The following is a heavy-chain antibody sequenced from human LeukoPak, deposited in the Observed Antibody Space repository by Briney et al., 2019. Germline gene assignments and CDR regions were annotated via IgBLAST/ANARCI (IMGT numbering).Heavy chain of an antibody. V-gene: IGHV3-21*01. J-gene: IGHJ4*02. CDR2: ISSSSSYI. Sequence: PGGSLRLSCAASGFTSTNYAMNWVRQAPGKGLEWVSSISSSSSYIYYADSVKGRFTISRDNAKNSLYLQMNSLRAEDTAVYYCASAGQDSSLGFGFDYWGQGTLVTVSS. CDR1: GFTSTNYA. D-gene: IGHD6-13*01. CDR3: ASAGQDSSLGFGFDY.